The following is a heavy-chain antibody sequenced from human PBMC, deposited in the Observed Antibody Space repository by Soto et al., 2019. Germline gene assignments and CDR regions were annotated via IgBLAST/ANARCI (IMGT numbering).Heavy chain of an antibody. CDR3: ARDSSSSPFDY. Sequence: TLSLTCTVSGGSISSGGYYWSWIRQHPGKGLEWIGYIYYSGSTYYNPSLKSRVTISVDTSKNQFSLKLSSVTAADTAVYYCARDSSSSPFDYWGQGTLVTVSS. CDR2: IYYSGST. J-gene: IGHJ4*02. CDR1: GGSISSGGYY. D-gene: IGHD6-6*01. V-gene: IGHV4-31*03.